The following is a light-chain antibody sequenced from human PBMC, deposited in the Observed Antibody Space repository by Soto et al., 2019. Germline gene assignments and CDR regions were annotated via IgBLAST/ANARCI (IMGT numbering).Light chain of an antibody. Sequence: DIQMTQSPSSLSASVGDRVTITCRARQSTSSYLNWYQQKPGKAPKLLIYAASSLQSGVPSRFSGSGSGTDFTLTISSLQPEDFATYYCQQSYSTPRLTFGGGTKVEIK. V-gene: IGKV1-39*01. CDR3: QQSYSTPRLT. CDR2: AAS. J-gene: IGKJ4*01. CDR1: QSTSSY.